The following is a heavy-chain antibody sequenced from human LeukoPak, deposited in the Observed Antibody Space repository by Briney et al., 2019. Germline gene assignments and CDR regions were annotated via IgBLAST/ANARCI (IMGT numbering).Heavy chain of an antibody. Sequence: ASVKVSCKASGYTFTGYYMHWVRQAPGQGLEWMGRINPNSGGTNYAQKSQGRVTMTRDTSIRTAYMELSRLRSDDTAVYYCARAGRYCSGGSCYYIYWGQGTLVTVSS. V-gene: IGHV1-2*06. CDR1: GYTFTGYY. D-gene: IGHD2-15*01. CDR2: INPNSGGT. CDR3: ARAGRYCSGGSCYYIY. J-gene: IGHJ4*02.